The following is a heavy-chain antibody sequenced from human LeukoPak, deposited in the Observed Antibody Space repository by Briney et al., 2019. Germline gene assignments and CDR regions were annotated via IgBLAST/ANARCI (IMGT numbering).Heavy chain of an antibody. CDR3: AKDVDESVAGNNWFDP. CDR1: GFTFVDFA. Sequence: PGGSLSLSCAASGFTFVDFAMHWARQAPGKGLEWVSGINWNSDTRAYADSVKGRFTISRDNAKNFVYLQMSSLRAEDTAFYYCAKDVDESVAGNNWFDPWGQGTLVTVSS. CDR2: INWNSDTR. D-gene: IGHD6-19*01. J-gene: IGHJ5*02. V-gene: IGHV3-9*01.